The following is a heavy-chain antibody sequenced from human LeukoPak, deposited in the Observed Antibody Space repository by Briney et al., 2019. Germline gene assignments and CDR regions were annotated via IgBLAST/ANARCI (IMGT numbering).Heavy chain of an antibody. Sequence: GGSLRLSCAASGFTFSNYWMSWVRQAPGKGLEWVSYISSSGSTIYYADSVKGRFTISRDNAKNSLYLQMNSLRAEDTAVYYCARERSGSGNWFDPWGQGTLVTVSS. CDR2: ISSSGSTI. CDR3: ARERSGSGNWFDP. J-gene: IGHJ5*02. V-gene: IGHV3-11*01. D-gene: IGHD2-15*01. CDR1: GFTFSNYW.